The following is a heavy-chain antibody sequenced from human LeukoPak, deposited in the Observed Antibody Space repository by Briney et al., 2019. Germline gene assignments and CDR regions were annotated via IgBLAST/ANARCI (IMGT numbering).Heavy chain of an antibody. Sequence: SETLSLTCNVSGGSMSNIYYWGWIRQPPGKGLEWIGSIYYSGSTYYNPSLKSRVTISVDTSKNQFSLKLSSVTAADTAVYYCARQVIMIVVVIPPDFWGQGTLVTVSS. CDR2: IYYSGST. J-gene: IGHJ4*02. CDR3: ARQVIMIVVVIPPDF. D-gene: IGHD3-22*01. CDR1: GGSMSNIYY. V-gene: IGHV4-39*01.